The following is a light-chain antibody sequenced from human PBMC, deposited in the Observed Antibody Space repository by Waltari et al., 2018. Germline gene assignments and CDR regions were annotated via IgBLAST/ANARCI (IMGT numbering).Light chain of an antibody. J-gene: IGKJ3*01. CDR1: ESVGSK. V-gene: IGKV3-11*01. CDR3: QQRSSWPIT. Sequence: EIVLTQSPATLSVSAGERATLSCRASESVGSKVTWYQQKRGQAPRLLVYDAAYRASGIPPRFSGSGSGTDFTLTISSLEPDDFAVYYCQQRSSWPITFGPGTKVDFK. CDR2: DAA.